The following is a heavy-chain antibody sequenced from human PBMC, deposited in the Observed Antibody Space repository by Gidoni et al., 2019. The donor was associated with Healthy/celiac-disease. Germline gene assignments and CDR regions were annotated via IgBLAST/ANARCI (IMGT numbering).Heavy chain of an antibody. V-gene: IGHV6-1*01. CDR1: GASVSSNSAA. CDR3: ARDQCSGGSCYYYYGMDV. D-gene: IGHD2-15*01. Sequence: QVQLQPSGPGLVKPSQTLSLPCAISGASVSSNSAAWNWIRQSPSRGLEWLGRTYYRSKWYNDYAVSVKSRITINPDTSKNQFSLQLNSVTPEDTDVYYCARDQCSGGSCYYYYGMDVWGQGTTVTVSS. J-gene: IGHJ6*02. CDR2: TYYRSKWYN.